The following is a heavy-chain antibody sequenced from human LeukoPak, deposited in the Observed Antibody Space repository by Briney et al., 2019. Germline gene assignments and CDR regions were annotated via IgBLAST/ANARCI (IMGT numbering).Heavy chain of an antibody. CDR2: IRYDGTNT. CDR3: ARVGSGGSYDWFDP. CDR1: GFMFNTHD. Sequence: GGSLRLSCGASGFMFNTHDMHWVRQAPGKGLEWVAFIRYDGTNTYYADSVKGRFTISRDNSRNTLYLQMKSLRREDTAVYYCARVGSGGSYDWFDPWGQGTLVTVSS. V-gene: IGHV3-30*02. J-gene: IGHJ5*02. D-gene: IGHD1-26*01.